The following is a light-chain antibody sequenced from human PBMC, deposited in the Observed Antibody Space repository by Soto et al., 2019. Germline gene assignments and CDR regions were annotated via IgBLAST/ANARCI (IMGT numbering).Light chain of an antibody. CDR2: GAS. Sequence: EIVLTQSPGTLSLSPGERATLSCRASQSVSSSYLAWYQQKPGQAPRLLIYGASSRATGIPDRFSGSASGTDFTLTINRLEPEDSAVYYCQQYGSSPSWTFGQGTKVDIK. V-gene: IGKV3-20*01. J-gene: IGKJ1*01. CDR1: QSVSSSY. CDR3: QQYGSSPSWT.